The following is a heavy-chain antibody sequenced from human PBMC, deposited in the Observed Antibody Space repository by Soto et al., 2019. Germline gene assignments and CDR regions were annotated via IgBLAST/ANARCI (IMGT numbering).Heavy chain of an antibody. CDR2: INPSGGST. J-gene: IGHJ6*02. Sequence: ASVKVSCKASGYTFTSYYMHWVRQAPGQGLEWMGIINPSGGSTSYAQKFQGRVTMTRDTSTSTVYMELSSLRSEDTAGYYSGSTYYNPSLKSRVTISVDTSKNQFSLKLSSVTAADTAVYYCARDRSRPPESPGYCSGGCYYYGMDVWGQGTTVTVSS. V-gene: IGHV1-46*01. CDR3: GSTYYNPSLKSRVTISVDTSKNQFSLKLSSVTAADTAVYYCARDRSRPPESPGYCSGGCYYYGMDV. CDR1: GYTFTSYY. D-gene: IGHD2-21*02.